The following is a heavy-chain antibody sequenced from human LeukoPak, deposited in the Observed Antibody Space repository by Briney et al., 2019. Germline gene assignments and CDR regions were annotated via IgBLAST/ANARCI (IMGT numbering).Heavy chain of an antibody. Sequence: GGSLRLSCAASGFTFSSDAMSWVRQAPGKGLEWVSGISGSGGSTYYADSVKGRFTISRDNSKNTLYLQMNSLRAEDTAVYYCAKVSSYGLYYFDDLGQGTLVTVSS. V-gene: IGHV3-23*01. CDR2: ISGSGGST. D-gene: IGHD5-18*01. CDR1: GFTFSSDA. CDR3: AKVSSYGLYYFDD. J-gene: IGHJ4*02.